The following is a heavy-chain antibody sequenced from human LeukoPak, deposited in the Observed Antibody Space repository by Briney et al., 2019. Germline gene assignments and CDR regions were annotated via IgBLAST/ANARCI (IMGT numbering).Heavy chain of an antibody. J-gene: IGHJ4*02. CDR2: IYTSGST. CDR1: GGSFSGYY. Sequence: SSETLSLTCAVYGGSFSGYYWSWIRQPAGKGLEWIGRIYTSGSTNYNPSLKSRVTMSVDTSKNQFSLKLSSVTAADTAVYYCARGTVAGIFTPFDYWGQGTLVTVSS. D-gene: IGHD6-19*01. V-gene: IGHV4-59*10. CDR3: ARGTVAGIFTPFDY.